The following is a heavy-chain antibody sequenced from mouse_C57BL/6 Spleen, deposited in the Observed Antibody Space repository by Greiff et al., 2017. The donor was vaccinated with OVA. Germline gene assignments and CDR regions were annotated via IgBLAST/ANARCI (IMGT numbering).Heavy chain of an antibody. CDR1: GFSLSTSGMG. J-gene: IGHJ4*01. D-gene: IGHD2-4*01. CDR2: IYWDDDT. CDR3: ARGRYDYDVHYAMDY. V-gene: IGHV8-12*01. Sequence: QVTLKVSGPGILQPSPTLSLTCSFSGFSLSTSGMGVSWLRQPSGQGLEWLAHIYWDDDTCYNPFLKSRPTISKETSRNEVFLKITSVDTTDTATYDCARGRYDYDVHYAMDYWGQGTSVTVSS.